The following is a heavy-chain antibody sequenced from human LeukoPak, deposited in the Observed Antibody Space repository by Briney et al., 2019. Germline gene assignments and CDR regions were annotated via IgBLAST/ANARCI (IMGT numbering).Heavy chain of an antibody. Sequence: ASVKVSCKASGYTFTGYYMHWVRQAPGQGLEWMGWINPNSGGTNYAQKFQGRVTMTRDTSISTAYMELSSLRSDDTAVYYCARVEWSFYGSESYGFFDFWGQGTLVTVSS. D-gene: IGHD3-10*01. V-gene: IGHV1-2*02. CDR2: INPNSGGT. CDR3: ARVEWSFYGSESYGFFDF. J-gene: IGHJ4*03. CDR1: GYTFTGYY.